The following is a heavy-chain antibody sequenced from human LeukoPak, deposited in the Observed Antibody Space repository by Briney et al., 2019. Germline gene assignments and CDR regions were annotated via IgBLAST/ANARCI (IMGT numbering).Heavy chain of an antibody. J-gene: IGHJ4*02. Sequence: GASVKVSCKASGYTFTSFYMHWVRQAPGQWLELMGIINPSGGSTSYAQKFQGRVTMTRDTSTSTVYMELSSLRSEDTAVYYCARARRSSFTHFDYWGQGTLVTVSS. D-gene: IGHD6-13*01. CDR1: GYTFTSFY. CDR2: INPSGGST. CDR3: ARARRSSFTHFDY. V-gene: IGHV1-46*01.